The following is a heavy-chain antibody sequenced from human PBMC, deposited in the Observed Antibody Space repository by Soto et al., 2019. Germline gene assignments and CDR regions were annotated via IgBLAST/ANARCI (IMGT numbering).Heavy chain of an antibody. D-gene: IGHD2-21*02. Sequence: EVQLLESGGGLVQPGGFLRLSCAASGFTFSSYAMSWVRQAPGKGLEWVSAISGSGGSTYYADSVKGRFTISRDNSKNTLYLQMKSLRAEDTAVYSCATESHIVVVTAIRHWGQGTLVTVSS. CDR2: ISGSGGST. CDR1: GFTFSSYA. J-gene: IGHJ4*02. CDR3: ATESHIVVVTAIRH. V-gene: IGHV3-23*01.